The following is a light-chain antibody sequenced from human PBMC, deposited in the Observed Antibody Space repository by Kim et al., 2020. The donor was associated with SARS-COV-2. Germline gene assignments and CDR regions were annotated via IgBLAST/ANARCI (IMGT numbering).Light chain of an antibody. J-gene: IGKJ4*01. V-gene: IGKV1-5*03. CDR3: QHYTGYPLT. CDR1: QSISSR. Sequence: DIQMTQSPYTLSASVGDRVTITCRASQSISSRLAWYQQKPGKAPKLLIYMASTLESGVPSRFSGSEAGTEFTLTISSLQPDDFATYYCQHYTGYPLTFGGGTKVDTK. CDR2: MAS.